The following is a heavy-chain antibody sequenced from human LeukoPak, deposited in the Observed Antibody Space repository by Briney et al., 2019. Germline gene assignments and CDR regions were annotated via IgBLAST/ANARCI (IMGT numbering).Heavy chain of an antibody. D-gene: IGHD6-19*01. CDR1: GFNFGSFW. CDR2: ISNDGSRT. Sequence: PGGSLRLSCAAAGFNFGSFWMHWVRQAPGKGLVWLARISNDGSRTSYADSMKGRVTVSRDNGQNTLFVQLNSLRAEDTAVYYCASGGEYASGAYYSDHWGQGTQVTVSS. CDR3: ASGGEYASGAYYSDH. J-gene: IGHJ4*02. V-gene: IGHV3-74*01.